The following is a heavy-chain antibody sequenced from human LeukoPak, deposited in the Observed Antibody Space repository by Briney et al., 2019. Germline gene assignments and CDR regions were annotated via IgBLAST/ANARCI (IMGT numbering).Heavy chain of an antibody. J-gene: IGHJ3*02. D-gene: IGHD4-17*01. CDR1: GYTFTGYY. Sequence: GASVKVSCKASGYTFTGYYMHWVRQAPGQGLEWMGRINPNSGGTNYAQKFQGRVTMTRDTSISTAYMELSRLRSDDTAVYYCARASYGDPGAFDIWGQGTMVTVSS. CDR3: ARASYGDPGAFDI. CDR2: INPNSGGT. V-gene: IGHV1-2*06.